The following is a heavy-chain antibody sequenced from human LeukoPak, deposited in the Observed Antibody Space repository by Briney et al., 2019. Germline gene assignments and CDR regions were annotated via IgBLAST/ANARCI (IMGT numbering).Heavy chain of an antibody. V-gene: IGHV1-2*02. Sequence: ASVKVSCKASGYTFTGYYMHWVRQAPGQGLEWMGWINPNSGGTNYAQKFQGRVTMTRDTSISTAYMELSRLRSDDTAVYYCARAVAKMTTVTPFDYWGQGTLVTVSS. D-gene: IGHD4-17*01. CDR3: ARAVAKMTTVTPFDY. CDR1: GYTFTGYY. CDR2: INPNSGGT. J-gene: IGHJ4*02.